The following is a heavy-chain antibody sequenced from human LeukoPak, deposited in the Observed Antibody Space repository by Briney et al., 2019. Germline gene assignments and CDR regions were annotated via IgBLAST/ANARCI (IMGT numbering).Heavy chain of an antibody. CDR2: IWSDGSHK. Sequence: GGSLRLSCAASGFTFSNSGMHWVRQAPGKGLEWVAVIWSDGSHKYYADSVKGRFTISRDNSNNTLYLQVESLRAEDTAVYFCARGTVAAIPYAYYGADVWGQGTTVTVSS. CDR3: ARGTVAAIPYAYYGADV. V-gene: IGHV3-33*01. J-gene: IGHJ6*02. D-gene: IGHD2-21*02. CDR1: GFTFSNSG.